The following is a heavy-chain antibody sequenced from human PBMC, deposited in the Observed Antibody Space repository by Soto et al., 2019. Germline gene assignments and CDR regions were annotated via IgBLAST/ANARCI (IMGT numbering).Heavy chain of an antibody. CDR1: GYTFTSYG. CDR2: ISAGNGNT. Sequence: GASVKVSCKASGYTFTSYGISWVRQAPGQGLEWMGWISAGNGNTKYSQKFQGRVTITRDTSASTAYMELSSLRSEDTAVYYCARDRTLSRYHGMDVWGQGTTVTVSS. V-gene: IGHV1-3*01. CDR3: ARDRTLSRYHGMDV. J-gene: IGHJ6*02.